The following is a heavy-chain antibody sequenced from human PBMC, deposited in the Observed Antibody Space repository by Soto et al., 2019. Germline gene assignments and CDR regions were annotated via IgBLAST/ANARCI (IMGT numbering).Heavy chain of an antibody. D-gene: IGHD3-16*01. V-gene: IGHV4-59*01. CDR2: IYYSGST. CDR1: GGSISSYY. CDR3: ARAPSGEVWFDP. J-gene: IGHJ5*02. Sequence: LSLPCTVSGGSISSYYWSWIRQPPGKGLEWIGYIYYSGSTNYNPSLKSRVTISVDTSKNQFSLKLSSVTAADTDVYYCARAPSGEVWFDPWGQGTLVTVSS.